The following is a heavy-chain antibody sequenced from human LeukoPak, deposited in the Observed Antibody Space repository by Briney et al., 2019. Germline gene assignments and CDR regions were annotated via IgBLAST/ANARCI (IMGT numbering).Heavy chain of an antibody. D-gene: IGHD3-10*01. Sequence: SETLSLTCTVSGGSISSYYWSWIRQPPGKGLEWIGYIYYSGSTNYKPSFKSRVTISVDTSKNQFSLKLNSVTAADTAVYYCARGGYYGSGNDFRFDPWGQGTLVTVSS. V-gene: IGHV4-59*01. CDR2: IYYSGST. J-gene: IGHJ5*02. CDR3: ARGGYYGSGNDFRFDP. CDR1: GGSISSYY.